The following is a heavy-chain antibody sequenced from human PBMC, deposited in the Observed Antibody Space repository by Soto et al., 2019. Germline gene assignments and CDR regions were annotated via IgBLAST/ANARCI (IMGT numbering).Heavy chain of an antibody. CDR3: ASRHCRGGSCSNPGFDS. Sequence: SETLSLTCTVSGASLSSLSYYWRWIRQPPGKGLEWVGSIFFSGNIYYNPSLKSRVTISVDTSQNQFSLMLNPVTAAATAVYYCASRHCRGGSCSNPGFDSWGQGALVTVSS. CDR1: GASLSSLSYY. CDR2: IFFSGNI. V-gene: IGHV4-39*01. J-gene: IGHJ4*02. D-gene: IGHD2-15*01.